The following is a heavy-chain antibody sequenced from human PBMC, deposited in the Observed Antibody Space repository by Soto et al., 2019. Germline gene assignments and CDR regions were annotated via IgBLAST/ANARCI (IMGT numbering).Heavy chain of an antibody. V-gene: IGHV3-9*01. D-gene: IGHD3-16*01. CDR1: GFTFNDYA. CDR3: AKEGGVGGGGGGEIHS. CDR2: ISWDSGRI. J-gene: IGHJ4*02. Sequence: EVQLVESGGGLVQPGSSLRLSCAASGFTFNDYAMHWVRQAPGKGLEWVSFISWDSGRIGYADSVKGRFNISRDNGRNSIFLKMNSLRVEDTAFYYCAKEGGVGGGGGGEIHSWGQGTLVTVSS.